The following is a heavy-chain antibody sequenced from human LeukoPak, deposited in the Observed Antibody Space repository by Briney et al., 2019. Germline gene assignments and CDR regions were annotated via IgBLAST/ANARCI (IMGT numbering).Heavy chain of an antibody. Sequence: PSETLSLTCAVYGGSFSGYYWSWIRQPPGKGLEWIGEINHSGSTNYNPSLKGRVTISVDTSKNQFSLKLSSVTAADTAVYYCARGALMVRGVIITGNWFDPWGQGTLVTVSS. CDR1: GGSFSGYY. J-gene: IGHJ5*02. CDR2: INHSGST. D-gene: IGHD3-10*01. CDR3: ARGALMVRGVIITGNWFDP. V-gene: IGHV4-34*01.